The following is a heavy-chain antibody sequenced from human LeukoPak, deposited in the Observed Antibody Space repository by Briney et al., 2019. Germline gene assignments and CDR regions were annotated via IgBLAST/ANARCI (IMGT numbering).Heavy chain of an antibody. Sequence: SETLSLTCAVYGGSFSGYYWSWIRQPPGKGLEWIGEINHSGSTNYSPSLKSRVTISVDTSKNQFSLKLSSVTAADTAVYYCARDSSGWATVFDYWGQGTLVTVSS. V-gene: IGHV4-34*01. CDR2: INHSGST. CDR3: ARDSSGWATVFDY. D-gene: IGHD6-19*01. J-gene: IGHJ4*02. CDR1: GGSFSGYY.